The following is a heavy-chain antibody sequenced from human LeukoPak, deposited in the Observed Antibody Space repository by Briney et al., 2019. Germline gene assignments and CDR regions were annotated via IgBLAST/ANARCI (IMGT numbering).Heavy chain of an antibody. Sequence: PSETLSLTCTVSGYSISSGYYWGWIRQPPGKGLEWIGSIYHSGSTYYNPSLKSRVTISVDTSKNQFSLKLSSVTAADTAVYYCARGGVVRGADSNWFDPWGQGTLVTVSS. V-gene: IGHV4-38-2*02. CDR2: IYHSGST. J-gene: IGHJ5*02. CDR1: GYSISSGYY. D-gene: IGHD3-10*01. CDR3: ARGGVVRGADSNWFDP.